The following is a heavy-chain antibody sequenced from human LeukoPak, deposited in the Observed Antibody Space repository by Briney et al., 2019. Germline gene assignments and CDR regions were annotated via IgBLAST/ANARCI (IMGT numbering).Heavy chain of an antibody. D-gene: IGHD3-9*01. CDR3: AGQILTGNWFDP. V-gene: IGHV1-8*01. CDR1: GYTFTSYD. Sequence: ASVKVSCKASGYTFTSYDINWVRQATGQGLEWMGWMNPNGGNTGYAQKFQGRVTMTRNTSISTAYMELSSLRSEDTAVYYCAGQILTGNWFDPWGQGTLVTVSS. J-gene: IGHJ5*02. CDR2: MNPNGGNT.